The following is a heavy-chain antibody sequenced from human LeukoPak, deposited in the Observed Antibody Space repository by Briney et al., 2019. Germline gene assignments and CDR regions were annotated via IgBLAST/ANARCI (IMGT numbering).Heavy chain of an antibody. CDR3: ARGQPPGDYYGMDV. J-gene: IGHJ6*02. CDR1: GYTFTSYG. D-gene: IGHD7-27*01. Sequence: ASVKVSCKASGYTFTSYGISWVRQAPGQGPEWMGWINPNSGGTNYAQKFQGRVTMTRDTSISTAYMELSRLRSDDTAVYYCARGQPPGDYYGMDVWGQGTTVTVSS. CDR2: INPNSGGT. V-gene: IGHV1-2*02.